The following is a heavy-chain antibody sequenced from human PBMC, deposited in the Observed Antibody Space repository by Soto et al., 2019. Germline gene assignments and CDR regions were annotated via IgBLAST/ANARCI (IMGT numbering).Heavy chain of an antibody. V-gene: IGHV3-74*01. CDR2: ISGDAINT. CDR3: VRGTMRDHAVGDH. Sequence: EVQLVESGGGLIQPGGSLRLSCAASGFTFSSYWMHWVRQVPGKGPMWVSRISGDAINTHHADSVRGRFIISRDNDKNTLYLQLTSLSAEDTAVYYCVRGTMRDHAVGDHWGQGTLVAVSS. D-gene: IGHD2-2*01. CDR1: GFTFSSYW. J-gene: IGHJ4*02.